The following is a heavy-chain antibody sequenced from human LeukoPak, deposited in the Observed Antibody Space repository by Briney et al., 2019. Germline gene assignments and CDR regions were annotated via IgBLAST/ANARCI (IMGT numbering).Heavy chain of an antibody. Sequence: GGSLRLSCAASGFTVSSNYMSWVRQAPGKGLEWVSVIYSGGSTYYADSVKGRFTISRDNSKNTLYLQMNSLRAEDTAVYYCARAGTYYYGSSGYYFDYWGQGTLVTVSS. CDR3: ARAGTYYYGSSGYYFDY. D-gene: IGHD3-22*01. CDR1: GFTVSSNY. J-gene: IGHJ4*02. V-gene: IGHV3-66*01. CDR2: IYSGGST.